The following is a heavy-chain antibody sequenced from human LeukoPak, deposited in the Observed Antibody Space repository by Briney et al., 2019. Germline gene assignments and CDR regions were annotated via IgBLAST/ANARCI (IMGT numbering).Heavy chain of an antibody. V-gene: IGHV1-69*13. CDR1: GGTFSSYA. Sequence: ASVKVSCKASGGTFSSYAISWVRQAPGQGLEWMGGIIPIFGTANYAQKFQGRVTITADESTSTAYMELSSLRSEDTAVYYCASLPGLVIRPFAFDIWGQGTMVTVSS. D-gene: IGHD3-9*01. CDR3: ASLPGLVIRPFAFDI. CDR2: IIPIFGTA. J-gene: IGHJ3*02.